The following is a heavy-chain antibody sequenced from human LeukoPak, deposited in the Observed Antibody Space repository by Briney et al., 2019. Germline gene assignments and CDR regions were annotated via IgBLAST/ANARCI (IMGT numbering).Heavy chain of an antibody. V-gene: IGHV1-18*04. CDR1: GYTFTGYY. D-gene: IGHD3-10*01. CDR3: ARRRRGGSGSYWFDP. J-gene: IGHJ5*02. CDR2: ISAYNGNT. Sequence: GASVKVSCKASGYTFTGYYMHWVRQAPGQGLEWMGWISAYNGNTNYAQKLQGRVTMTTDTSTSTAYMELRSLRSDDTAVYYCARRRRGGSGSYWFDPWGQGTLVTVSS.